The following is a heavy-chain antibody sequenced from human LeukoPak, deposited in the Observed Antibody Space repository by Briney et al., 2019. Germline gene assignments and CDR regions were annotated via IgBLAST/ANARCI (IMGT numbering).Heavy chain of an antibody. Sequence: GASVKVSCKGSGFTFSAYGITWVRQAPGQGLEWMGWIITYNGHTNYAQKFQGRVTMTTETSTSTAYMELRSLRSDDTAVYYCATTPMTSEEYSCFYMDVWGKGTTVTVSS. CDR3: ATTPMTSEEYSCFYMDV. J-gene: IGHJ6*03. CDR1: GFTFSAYG. CDR2: IITYNGHT. D-gene: IGHD2/OR15-2a*01. V-gene: IGHV1-18*01.